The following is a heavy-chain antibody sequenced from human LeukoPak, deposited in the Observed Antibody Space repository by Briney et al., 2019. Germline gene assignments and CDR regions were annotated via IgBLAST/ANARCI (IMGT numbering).Heavy chain of an antibody. D-gene: IGHD6-13*01. CDR2: IVVGSGNT. Sequence: SVKVSCKASGLTFTSSAMQWVRQARGQRLEWIGWIVVGSGNTNYAQKFQERVTITRDMSTSTAYMELSSLRSEDTAVYYCAASSSWYLYYYYYGMDVWGQGTTVTVSS. CDR3: AASSSWYLYYYYYGMDV. CDR1: GLTFTSSA. V-gene: IGHV1-58*02. J-gene: IGHJ6*02.